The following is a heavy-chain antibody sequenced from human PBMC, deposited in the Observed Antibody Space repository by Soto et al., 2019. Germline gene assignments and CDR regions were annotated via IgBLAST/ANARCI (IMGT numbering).Heavy chain of an antibody. CDR1: GFTFTSSA. V-gene: IGHV1-58*01. J-gene: IGHJ6*02. CDR2: IVVGSGNT. CDR3: ARDSLIAVAGTAGYYYYGMDV. D-gene: IGHD6-19*01. Sequence: SVKVSCKASGFTFTSSAVQWVRQARGQRLEWIGWIVVGSGNTNYAQKFEERVTITRDMSTSTAYMELSSLRSDDTAVYYCARDSLIAVAGTAGYYYYGMDVWGQGTTVTVSS.